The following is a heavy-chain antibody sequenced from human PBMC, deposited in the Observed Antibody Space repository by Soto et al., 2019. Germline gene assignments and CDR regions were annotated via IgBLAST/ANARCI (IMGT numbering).Heavy chain of an antibody. CDR1: GFTFSSYG. Sequence: GGSLRLSCAASGFTFSSYGMHWVRQAPGKGLEWVAVIWYDGSNKYYADSVKGRFTISRDNSKNTLCLQMNSLRAEDTAVYYCARGYYGSSGHHFDYWGQGTLVTVSS. V-gene: IGHV3-33*01. D-gene: IGHD3-22*01. CDR2: IWYDGSNK. J-gene: IGHJ4*02. CDR3: ARGYYGSSGHHFDY.